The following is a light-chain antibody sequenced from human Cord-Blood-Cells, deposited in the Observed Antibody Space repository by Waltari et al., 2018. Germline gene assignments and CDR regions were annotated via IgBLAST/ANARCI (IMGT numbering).Light chain of an antibody. V-gene: IGKV1-5*03. CDR1: QSISSW. J-gene: IGKJ1*01. CDR2: KAS. Sequence: DIQMTQSPSTLSASVGDRVTITCRASQSISSWLAWYQQKPGKAPKLLIYKASSLGSGVPSRFSGSGSGTEFTLTISSLQPDDFATYYCQQYTSYWTFGQGTKVEIK. CDR3: QQYTSYWT.